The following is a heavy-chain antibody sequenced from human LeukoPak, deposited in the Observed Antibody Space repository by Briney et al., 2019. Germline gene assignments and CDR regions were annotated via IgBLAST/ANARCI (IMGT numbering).Heavy chain of an antibody. CDR1: GGTFSSYA. V-gene: IGHV1-69*06. CDR3: ARDLYGSGSNY. CDR2: IIPIFGTA. Sequence: GASVKVSCKASGGTFSSYAISWVRQAPGQGLERMGGIIPIFGTANYAQKFQGRVTITADKSTSTAYMELSSLRSEDTAVYYCARDLYGSGSNYWGQGTLVTVSS. D-gene: IGHD3-10*01. J-gene: IGHJ4*02.